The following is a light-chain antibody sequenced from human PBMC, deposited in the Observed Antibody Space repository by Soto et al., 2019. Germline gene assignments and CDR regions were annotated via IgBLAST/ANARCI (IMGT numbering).Light chain of an antibody. CDR3: QQYNNWPPRAWT. CDR1: QSVSSN. Sequence: EIVMTQSPATLSVSPGERATLSCRATQSVSSNLAWYQQKPCQAPRLLIYGASTRATGIPARFSGSGSGTEFTLTISSLPSEDFAVYYCQQYNNWPPRAWTFGQGTKVEIK. J-gene: IGKJ1*01. CDR2: GAS. V-gene: IGKV3-15*01.